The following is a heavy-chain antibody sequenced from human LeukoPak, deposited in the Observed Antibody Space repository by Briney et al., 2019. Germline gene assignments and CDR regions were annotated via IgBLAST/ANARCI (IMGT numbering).Heavy chain of an antibody. CDR3: ARTYCGGNDYFDY. V-gene: IGHV4-59*01. CDR2: IYYSGST. D-gene: IGHD4-23*01. CDR1: GGSISSYY. J-gene: IGHJ4*02. Sequence: PSETLSLTCTVSGGSISSYYWSWIRQPPGKGLEWIGYIYYSGSTNYNPSLKSRVTISVDTSKNQFSLKLSSVTAADTAVYYCARTYCGGNDYFDYWGQGTLVTVSS.